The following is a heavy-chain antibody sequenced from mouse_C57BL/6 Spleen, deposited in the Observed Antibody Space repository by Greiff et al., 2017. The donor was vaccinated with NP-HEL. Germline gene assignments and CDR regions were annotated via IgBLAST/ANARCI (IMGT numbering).Heavy chain of an antibody. V-gene: IGHV5-17*01. J-gene: IGHJ4*01. CDR1: GFTFSDYG. D-gene: IGHD1-1*01. Sequence: EVQRVESGGGLVKPGGSLKLSCAASGFTFSDYGMHWVRQAPEKGLEWVAYISSGSSTIYYADTVKGRFTISRDNAKNTLFLQMTSLRSEDTAMYYCARRGIYYYGSSYEGAMDYWGQGTSVTVSS. CDR2: ISSGSSTI. CDR3: ARRGIYYYGSSYEGAMDY.